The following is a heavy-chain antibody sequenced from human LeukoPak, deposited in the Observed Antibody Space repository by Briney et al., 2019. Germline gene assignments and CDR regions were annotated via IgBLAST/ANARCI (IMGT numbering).Heavy chain of an antibody. V-gene: IGHV3-30*16. D-gene: IGHD3-22*01. CDR1: GYTFTSYA. CDR2: ISYDGSNK. J-gene: IGHJ1*01. Sequence: SCKASGYTFTSYAMHWVRQAPGQRLEWMAVISYDGSNKYYADSVKGRFTISRDNSKNTLYLQMNSLRAEDTAVYYCARGGPYYYDSSGYRAEYFQHWGQGTLVTVSS. CDR3: ARGGPYYYDSSGYRAEYFQH.